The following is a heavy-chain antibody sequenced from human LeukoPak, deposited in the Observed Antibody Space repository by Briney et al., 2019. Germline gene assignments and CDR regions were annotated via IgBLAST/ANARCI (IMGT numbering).Heavy chain of an antibody. J-gene: IGHJ4*02. CDR2: IRYDGSNK. CDR3: AKGVVDY. CDR1: GFIFSSHS. V-gene: IGHV3-30*02. Sequence: GGSLRLSCVASGFIFSSHSMKWVRQAPGKGLEWVAFIRYDGSNKYYADSVKGRFTISRDNSKNTLYLQMNSLRAEDTAVYYCAKGVVDYWGQGTLVTVSS.